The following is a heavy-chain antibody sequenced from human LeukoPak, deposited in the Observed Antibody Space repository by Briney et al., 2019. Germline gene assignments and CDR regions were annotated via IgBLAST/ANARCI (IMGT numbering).Heavy chain of an antibody. CDR1: GYTFRSHG. CDR3: ARDPPMTTVTTGGDY. Sequence: ASVKVSCEASGYTFRSHGISWVRQAPGQGLEWMGWISCYDGTTKYAQKFQGRVTLTTDTSTRTAYMELRNLRSDDTAVYYCARDPPMTTVTTGGDYWGQGTLVTVSS. CDR2: ISCYDGTT. V-gene: IGHV1-18*01. J-gene: IGHJ4*02. D-gene: IGHD4-17*01.